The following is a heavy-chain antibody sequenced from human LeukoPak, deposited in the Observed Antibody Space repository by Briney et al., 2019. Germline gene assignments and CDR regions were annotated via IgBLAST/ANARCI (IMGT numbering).Heavy chain of an antibody. CDR2: IIPIFGTA. CDR3: ARGDYDSSGYYPFDY. Sequence: ASVKVSCKASGYTFTGYYMHWVRQAPGQGLEWMGGIIPIFGTANYAQKFQGRVTITADKSTSTAYMELSSLRSEDTAVYYCARGDYDSSGYYPFDYWGQGTLVTVSS. CDR1: GYTFTGYY. D-gene: IGHD3-22*01. V-gene: IGHV1-69*06. J-gene: IGHJ4*02.